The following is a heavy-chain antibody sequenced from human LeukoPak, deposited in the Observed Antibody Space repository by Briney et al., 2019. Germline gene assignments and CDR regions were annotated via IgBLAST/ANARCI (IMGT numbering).Heavy chain of an antibody. V-gene: IGHV3-23*01. D-gene: IGHD3-22*01. CDR1: GFTFSSYA. CDR2: ISGSGGST. Sequence: GGSLRLSCAASGFTFSSYAMSWVRQAPGKGLEGVSAISGSGGSTYYADSVKGLFTISRDNSKNTLYLQMNSLRAEDTAVYYCAKAHSSGYLTPFDYWGQGTLVTVSS. J-gene: IGHJ4*02. CDR3: AKAHSSGYLTPFDY.